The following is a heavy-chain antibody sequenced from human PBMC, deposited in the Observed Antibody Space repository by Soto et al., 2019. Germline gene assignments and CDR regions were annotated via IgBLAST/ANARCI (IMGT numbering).Heavy chain of an antibody. V-gene: IGHV3-23*01. CDR3: AKDMRDSSGYAMRAFDI. J-gene: IGHJ3*02. D-gene: IGHD3-22*01. Sequence: EVQLLESGGGLVQPGGSLRLSCAASGFTFSSYAMSWVRQAPGKGLEWVSAISGSGGSTYYADSVKGRFTISRDNSKNTLYLQMNSLRAEDTAVYYCAKDMRDSSGYAMRAFDIWGQGTMVTVSS. CDR2: ISGSGGST. CDR1: GFTFSSYA.